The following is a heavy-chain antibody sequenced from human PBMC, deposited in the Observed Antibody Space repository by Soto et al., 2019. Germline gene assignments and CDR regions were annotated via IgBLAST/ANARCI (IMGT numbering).Heavy chain of an antibody. D-gene: IGHD3-16*01. CDR3: ARESVVPFRSFGHGMDV. J-gene: IGHJ6*02. CDR2: INSDGSST. CDR1: GFTFSSYW. Sequence: LRLSCAASGFTFSSYWMHWVRQAPGKGLVWVSRINSDGSSTSYADSVKGRFTISRDNAKNTLYLQMNSLRAEDTAVYYCARESVVPFRSFGHGMDVWGQGTTVTVSS. V-gene: IGHV3-74*01.